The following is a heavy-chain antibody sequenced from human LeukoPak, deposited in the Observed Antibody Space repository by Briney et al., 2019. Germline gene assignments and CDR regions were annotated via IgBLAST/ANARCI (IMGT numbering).Heavy chain of an antibody. CDR3: ARRGRHSQFDY. CDR2: IYTSGST. J-gene: IGHJ4*02. V-gene: IGHV4-61*02. CDR1: GGSLSSGSYY. Sequence: PSETLSLTCTVSGGSLSSGSYYWSWIRQPAGKGLEWIGRIYTSGSTNYNPSLKSRVTISVDTSKNQFSLKLSSVTAADTAVYYCARRGRHSQFDYWGQGTLVTVSS. D-gene: IGHD2-15*01.